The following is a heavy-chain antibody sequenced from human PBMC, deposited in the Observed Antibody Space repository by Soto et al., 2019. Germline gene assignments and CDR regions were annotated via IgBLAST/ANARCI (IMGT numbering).Heavy chain of an antibody. Sequence: EVQLLESGGGLVQPGGSLRLSCAASGFTFSSYAMSWVRQAPGQGLEWVSAISGSGGSTYYADSVKGRFTISRDNSKNTLYLQMNSLRAEDTAVYYCAKDSWIQLWFDYCGQGTLVTVSS. CDR1: GFTFSSYA. D-gene: IGHD5-18*01. CDR3: AKDSWIQLWFDY. CDR2: ISGSGGST. J-gene: IGHJ4*02. V-gene: IGHV3-23*01.